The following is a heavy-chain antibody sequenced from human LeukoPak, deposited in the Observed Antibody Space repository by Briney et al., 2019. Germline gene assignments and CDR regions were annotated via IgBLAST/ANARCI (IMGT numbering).Heavy chain of an antibody. V-gene: IGHV3-23*01. CDR3: ARAKPKNMVRGLIMRRESRYYFDY. CDR1: GFTFSSYG. J-gene: IGHJ4*02. CDR2: ISGSGGST. D-gene: IGHD3-10*01. Sequence: PWGTLRLSCAASGFTFSSYGMSWVRQAPGKGLEWVSAISGSGGSTYYADSVKGRFTISRDNSKSTLYIQMNSLRAEDTAVYYCARAKPKNMVRGLIMRRESRYYFDYWGQGTLVTVSS.